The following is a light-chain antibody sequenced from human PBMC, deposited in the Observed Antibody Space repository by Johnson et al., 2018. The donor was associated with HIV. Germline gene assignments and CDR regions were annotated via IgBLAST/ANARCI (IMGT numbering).Light chain of an antibody. J-gene: IGLJ1*01. CDR2: KND. V-gene: IGLV1-51*02. CDR1: SSTIGNND. CDR3: GTWATSLSVGGA. Sequence: QSVLTQPPSVSAAPGQTVTISCSGSSSTIGNNDVSWYQLLPGTAPKLLIYKNDLRPSGLPDRFSGSKSGSSATLGITGLQTGDEADYYCGTWATSLSVGGAVGTGTKVTVL.